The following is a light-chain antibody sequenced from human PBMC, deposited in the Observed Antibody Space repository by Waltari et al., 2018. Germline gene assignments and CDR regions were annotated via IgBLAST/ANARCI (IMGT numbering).Light chain of an antibody. J-gene: IGKJ1*01. CDR2: RVS. V-gene: IGKV2-29*02. CDR3: MQALQTPRT. CDR1: QSLLHSNGNTY. Sequence: DIVMTQTPLSLPVTPGEPASISCRSSQSLLHSNGNTYLYWYLQKPGQPPRLLIYRVSNRFSGVPDRFSGSGSGTDFTLKISRVEAEDVGVYYGMQALQTPRTFGQGTKVEIK.